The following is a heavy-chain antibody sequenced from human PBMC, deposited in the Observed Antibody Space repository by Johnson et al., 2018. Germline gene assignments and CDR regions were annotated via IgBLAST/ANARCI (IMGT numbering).Heavy chain of an antibody. D-gene: IGHD3-22*01. V-gene: IGHV3-21*01. CDR3: ARVRITLMVVANAAFDV. J-gene: IGHJ3*01. Sequence: VQLVESGGGLVKXGGSXTVXCAASGFTFSSYNMNWVRQAPGKGLEWVSYISSTGSYIYYADSVKGRFSISRDTAKNSLYLQMNSLRAEDTAVYYCARVRITLMVVANAAFDVWGQGTMVTVSS. CDR2: ISSTGSYI. CDR1: GFTFSSYN.